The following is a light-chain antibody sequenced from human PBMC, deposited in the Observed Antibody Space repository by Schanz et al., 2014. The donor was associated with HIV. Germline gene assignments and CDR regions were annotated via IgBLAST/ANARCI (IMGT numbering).Light chain of an antibody. CDR3: QHYNSFSST. Sequence: DIQMTQSPSTLSASVGDRISITCRASQSVSTWLAWYQQKPGKAPKLLISEASILETGVPSTFSGSGSGTDFTLSISSLQPDDFATYYCQHYNSFSSTFGQGTNLEIK. CDR2: EAS. CDR1: QSVSTW. V-gene: IGKV1-5*03. J-gene: IGKJ2*01.